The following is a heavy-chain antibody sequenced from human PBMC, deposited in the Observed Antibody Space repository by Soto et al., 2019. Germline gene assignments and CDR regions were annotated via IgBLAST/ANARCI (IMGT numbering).Heavy chain of an antibody. CDR3: ARDLGGSYDILTQLGYLDY. J-gene: IGHJ4*02. V-gene: IGHV1-3*01. Sequence: QVQLVQSGAEVKKPGASVKVSCKASGYTFTSYAMHWVRQAPGQRLEWMGWINAGNGNTKYSQKFQGRVTITRDTSASTAYMELSSLRSEDTAVYYCARDLGGSYDILTQLGYLDYWGQVNLVTVSS. CDR1: GYTFTSYA. CDR2: INAGNGNT. D-gene: IGHD3-9*01.